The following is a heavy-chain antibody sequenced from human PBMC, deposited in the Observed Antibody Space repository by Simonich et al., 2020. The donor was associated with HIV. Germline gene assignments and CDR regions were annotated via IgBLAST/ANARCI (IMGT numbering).Heavy chain of an antibody. CDR2: IDHSGIT. D-gene: IGHD1-26*01. Sequence: QVQLQESGPGLVKPSATLSLTCAVSGYSISSCYYWGWIRQPQGKGLGWIGSIDHSGITYYSPSLKSRVTISVDTAKNHFSLKLTSVTAADTAVYYCARVGRGAEFDYWGQGTLVTVSS. CDR1: GYSISSCYY. J-gene: IGHJ4*02. CDR3: ARVGRGAEFDY. V-gene: IGHV4-38-2*01.